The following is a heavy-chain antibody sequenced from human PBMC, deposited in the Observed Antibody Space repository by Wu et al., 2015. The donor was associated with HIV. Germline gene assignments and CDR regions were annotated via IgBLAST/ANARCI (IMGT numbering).Heavy chain of an antibody. CDR2: IKPSSGST. J-gene: IGHJ6*03. Sequence: QVQLVQSGAEVKKPGASVKVSCKASGYTFTNYYVHWLRQAPGQGLEWMGVIKPSSGSTSHEQKFHGRIIMSRDTSTSTVYMELSSLRSEDTAVYYCARGPDRGGRGYYDFWSGNQSPYYYYMDVVGQRDHGHRLL. CDR1: GYTFTNYY. V-gene: IGHV1-46*01. CDR3: ARGPDRGGRGYYDFWSGNQSPYYYYMDV. D-gene: IGHD3-3*01.